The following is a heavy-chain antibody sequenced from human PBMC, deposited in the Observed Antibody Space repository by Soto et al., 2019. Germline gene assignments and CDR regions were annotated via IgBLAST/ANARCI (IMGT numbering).Heavy chain of an antibody. Sequence: QVQLQESGPGLVKPSETLSLTCTVSGGSVSSGSYYWSWIRQPPGKGLEWIGYIYYSGSTNYNPSLKSRDTISVDTSKNQFSLKLSSVTAADTAVYYCARGVPAAIRRFDPWGQGTLVTVSS. J-gene: IGHJ5*02. D-gene: IGHD2-2*02. CDR1: GGSVSSGSYY. CDR2: IYYSGST. CDR3: ARGVPAAIRRFDP. V-gene: IGHV4-61*01.